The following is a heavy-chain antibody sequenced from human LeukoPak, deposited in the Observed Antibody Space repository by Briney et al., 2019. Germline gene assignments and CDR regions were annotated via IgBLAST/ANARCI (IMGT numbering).Heavy chain of an antibody. CDR1: GYTFTSYD. Sequence: ASVKVSCKASGYTFTSYDINWVRQATGQGLEWMGWMNPNSGNTGYAQKFQGRVTMTRNTSISTAYMELSSLRSEDTAVYYCAGGYDRSGNNLAWGEGAPAAVS. CDR3: AGGYDRSGNNLA. CDR2: MNPNSGNT. J-gene: IGHJ4*02. D-gene: IGHD3-22*01. V-gene: IGHV1-8*01.